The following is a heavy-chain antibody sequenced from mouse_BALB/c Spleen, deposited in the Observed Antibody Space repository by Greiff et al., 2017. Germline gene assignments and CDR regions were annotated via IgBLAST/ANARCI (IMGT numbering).Heavy chain of an antibody. CDR2: INPSSGYT. J-gene: IGHJ2*01. D-gene: IGHD4-1*01. CDR1: GYTFTSYT. V-gene: IGHV1-4*02. CDR3: ARGTGTEYYFDD. Sequence: VKLQESAAELARPGASVKMSCKASGYTFTSYTMHWVKQRPGQGLEWIGYINPSSGYTEYNQKFKDKTTLTADKSSSTAYMQLSSLTSEDSAVYYCARGTGTEYYFDDWGEGTTLTVSS.